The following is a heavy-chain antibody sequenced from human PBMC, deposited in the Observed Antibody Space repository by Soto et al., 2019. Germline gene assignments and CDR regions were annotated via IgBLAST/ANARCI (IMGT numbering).Heavy chain of an antibody. V-gene: IGHV4-30-4*01. Sequence: TSETLSLTCAVCGGSISSTNWWSWIRQPPGKGLEWIGYIYYSGSTYYNPSLKSRVTISVDTSKNQFSLKLSSVTAADTAVYYCARLYSYATGPDYWGQGTLVTVSS. CDR1: GGSISSTNW. D-gene: IGHD5-18*01. J-gene: IGHJ4*02. CDR2: IYYSGST. CDR3: ARLYSYATGPDY.